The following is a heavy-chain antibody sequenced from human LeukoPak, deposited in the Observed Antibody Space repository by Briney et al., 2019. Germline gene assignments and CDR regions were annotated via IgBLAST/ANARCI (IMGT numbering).Heavy chain of an antibody. Sequence: SETLSLTCTVSGGSISSSSYYWGWIRQPPGKGLEWIGSIYYSGSTYYNPSLKSRVTMSVDTSKNQFSLKLSSVTAADTAVYYCARHSRGCSSTSCPFDYWGQGTLVTVSS. D-gene: IGHD2-2*01. CDR1: GGSISSSSYY. CDR2: IYYSGST. CDR3: ARHSRGCSSTSCPFDY. V-gene: IGHV4-39*01. J-gene: IGHJ4*02.